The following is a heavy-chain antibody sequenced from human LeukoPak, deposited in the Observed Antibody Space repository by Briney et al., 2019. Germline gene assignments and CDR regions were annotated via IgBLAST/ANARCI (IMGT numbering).Heavy chain of an antibody. D-gene: IGHD3-10*01. J-gene: IGHJ4*02. CDR3: ARSIKRGLFDY. V-gene: IGHV4-59*01. Sequence: SETLSLTCTVSGDSISSYYWSWIRQPPGKGLEWIGYVYYNGSSNYNPSLKSRVTISVDTSKIQFSLKLSSVTAADTAVYYCARSIKRGLFDYWGQGSLVTVSS. CDR1: GDSISSYY. CDR2: VYYNGSS.